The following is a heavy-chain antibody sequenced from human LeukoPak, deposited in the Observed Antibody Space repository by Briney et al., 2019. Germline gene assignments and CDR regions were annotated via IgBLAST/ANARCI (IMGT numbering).Heavy chain of an antibody. Sequence: GGSLRLSCEASGFTFSNFWMTWVRQAPGKGLEWVASIKPSGSEKFYVDSVKGRFTISRDNAKNSLYLQMNSLRVEDTAVYYCTEGGSGSSNFWVYWGQGTLVTVSS. D-gene: IGHD6-6*01. J-gene: IGHJ4*02. CDR3: TEGGSGSSNFWVY. CDR1: GFTFSNFW. V-gene: IGHV3-7*01. CDR2: IKPSGSEK.